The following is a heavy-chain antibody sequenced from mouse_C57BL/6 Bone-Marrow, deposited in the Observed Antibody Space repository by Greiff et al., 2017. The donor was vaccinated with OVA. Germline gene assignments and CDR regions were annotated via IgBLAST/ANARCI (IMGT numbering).Heavy chain of an antibody. V-gene: IGHV1-69*01. CDR2: IDPSDSYT. CDR3: ASPRERYAMDY. Sequence: QVQLQQSGAELVMPGASVKLSCKASGYTFTSYWMHWVKQRPGQGLEWIGEIDPSDSYTNYNQKFKGKSTLTVDKSSSTAYMQLSSLTSEDSAVYYCASPRERYAMDYWGQGTSVTVSS. CDR1: GYTFTSYW. J-gene: IGHJ4*01.